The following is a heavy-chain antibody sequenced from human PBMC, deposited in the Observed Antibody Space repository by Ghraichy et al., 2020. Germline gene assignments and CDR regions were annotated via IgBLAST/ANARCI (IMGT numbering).Heavy chain of an antibody. J-gene: IGHJ4*02. CDR1: GGSISSYY. D-gene: IGHD6-13*01. Sequence: ETLSLTCTVSGGSISSYYWSWIRQPPVKGLEWIGYIYYSGSTNYNPSLKSRVTISVDTSKNQFSLKLSSVTAADTAVYYCATQRIAAAVTFDYWGQGTLVTVSS. V-gene: IGHV4-59*08. CDR3: ATQRIAAAVTFDY. CDR2: IYYSGST.